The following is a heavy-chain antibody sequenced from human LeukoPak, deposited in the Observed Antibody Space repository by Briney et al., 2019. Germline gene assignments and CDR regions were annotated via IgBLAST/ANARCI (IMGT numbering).Heavy chain of an antibody. D-gene: IGHD6-13*01. V-gene: IGHV3-21*01. J-gene: IGHJ5*02. Sequence: GGSLRLSCAASGFTFSSYSMNWVRQAPGKGLEWVSSISSSSYIYYADSVKGRFTISRDNAKNSLYLQMNSLRAEDTAVYYCAREVSSSWYNWFDPWGQGTLVTVSS. CDR3: AREVSSSWYNWFDP. CDR1: GFTFSSYS. CDR2: ISSSSYI.